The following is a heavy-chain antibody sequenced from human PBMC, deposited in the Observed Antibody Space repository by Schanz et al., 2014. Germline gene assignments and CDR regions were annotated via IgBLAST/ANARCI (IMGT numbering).Heavy chain of an antibody. CDR1: GFSFSDYG. CDR2: ISYHGSER. CDR3: AKSYDTSGYSGFDY. V-gene: IGHV3-30*18. J-gene: IGHJ4*02. D-gene: IGHD3-22*01. Sequence: QVQLVESGGVSVKPGRSLRLSCAGSGFSFSDYGMHWVRQAPGRGLEWVAVISYHGSERYYADSVKGRFTISRDNSKNTLYLQMNSLRTEDTAVYFCAKSYDTSGYSGFDYWGQGTLVTVSS.